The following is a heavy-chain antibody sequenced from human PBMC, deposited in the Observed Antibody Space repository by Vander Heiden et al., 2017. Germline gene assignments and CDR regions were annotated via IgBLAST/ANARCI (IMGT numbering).Heavy chain of an antibody. V-gene: IGHV3-74*01. J-gene: IGHJ4*02. D-gene: IGHD2-15*01. Sequence: EVQLVASGGGLVQPGGSLRLSCAASGFTFSTLWMHRVRQVPGKGPVWVSRINGDESSTVYADPVKGRFTISRDNAKTTLYLQMNSLRVEDTAVYYCARRDPGGGFLDYWGQGILVTVSS. CDR3: ARRDPGGGFLDY. CDR1: GFTFSTLW. CDR2: INGDESST.